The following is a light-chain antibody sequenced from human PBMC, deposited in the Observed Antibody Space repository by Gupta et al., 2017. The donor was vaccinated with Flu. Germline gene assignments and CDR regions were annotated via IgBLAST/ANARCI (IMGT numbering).Light chain of an antibody. V-gene: IGLV1-44*01. CDR1: NSNIGNNA. Sequence: VTISCSGSNSNIGNNAVNWYQQLPGAAPKLLIYSNNQRHSGVPDRVSGSKSGTSASLAISGLQSEDEADYYCAAWDDSLNGHYVFGTGTKVTAL. CDR3: AAWDDSLNGHYV. CDR2: SNN. J-gene: IGLJ1*01.